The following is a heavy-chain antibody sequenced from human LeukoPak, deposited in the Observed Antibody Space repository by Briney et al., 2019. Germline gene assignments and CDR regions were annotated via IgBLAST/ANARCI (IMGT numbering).Heavy chain of an antibody. CDR2: IYYSGST. D-gene: IGHD5-18*01. V-gene: IGHV4-61*01. Sequence: SETLSLTCTVSGYSISSGYYWGWIRQSPGKGLEWIGYIYYSGSTNYNPSLKSRVTISVDTSKNQFSLKLSSVTAADTAVYYCASLDTALDYWGQGTLVTVSS. CDR1: GYSISSGYY. CDR3: ASLDTALDY. J-gene: IGHJ4*02.